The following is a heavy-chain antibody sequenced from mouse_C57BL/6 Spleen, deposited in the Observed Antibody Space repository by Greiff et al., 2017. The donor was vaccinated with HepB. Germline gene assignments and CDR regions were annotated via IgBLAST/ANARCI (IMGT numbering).Heavy chain of an antibody. CDR1: GFTFSSYA. Sequence: EVQLQESGGGLVKPGGSLKLSCAASGFTFSSYAMSWVRQTPEKRLEWVATISDGGSYTYYPDNVKGRFTISRDNAKNNLYLQMSHLKSEDTAMYYCASRGSSYHFDYWGQGTTLTVSS. V-gene: IGHV5-4*01. CDR3: ASRGSSYHFDY. J-gene: IGHJ2*01. CDR2: ISDGGSYT. D-gene: IGHD1-1*01.